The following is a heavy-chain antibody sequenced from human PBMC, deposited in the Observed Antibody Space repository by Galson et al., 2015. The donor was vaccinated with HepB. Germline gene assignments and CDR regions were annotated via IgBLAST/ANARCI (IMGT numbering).Heavy chain of an antibody. CDR1: GFTFSSYS. V-gene: IGHV3-21*01. CDR3: ARDGLSYYYDSSGYYADAFDI. CDR2: ISSSSSYI. D-gene: IGHD3-22*01. Sequence: SLRLSCAASGFTFSSYSMNWVRQAPGKGLEWVSSISSSSSYIYYADSVKGRFTISRDNAKNSLYLQMNSLRAEDTAVYYCARDGLSYYYDSSGYYADAFDIWGQGTMVTVSS. J-gene: IGHJ3*02.